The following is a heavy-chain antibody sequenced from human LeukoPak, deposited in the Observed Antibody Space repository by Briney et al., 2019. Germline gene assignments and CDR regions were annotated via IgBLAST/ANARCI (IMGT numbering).Heavy chain of an antibody. CDR1: GYSISSGYY. J-gene: IGHJ5*02. V-gene: IGHV4-38-2*02. Sequence: SETLSLTCTVSGYSISSGYYWGWIRQPPGKGLEWIGSIYHSGSTYYNPSLKSRVTISVDTSKNQFSLKLSSVTAADTAVYYCASGSVVGSGSARSPIDPWGQGTLVTVSS. D-gene: IGHD3-10*01. CDR3: ASGSVVGSGSARSPIDP. CDR2: IYHSGST.